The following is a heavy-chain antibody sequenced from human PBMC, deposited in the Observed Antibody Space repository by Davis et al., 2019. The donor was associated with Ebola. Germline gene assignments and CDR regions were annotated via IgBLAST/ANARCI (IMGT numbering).Heavy chain of an antibody. CDR2: ISTYNGNT. D-gene: IGHD2-15*01. CDR3: GKVGMHCSGGRFYSSYWFDP. Sequence: ASVKVSCKASGYTFTSYGISWVRQAPGQGLEWMGWISTYNGNTNYAQKLQGRVTMTTDTSTSTVYMELRSLRSDDTAVYYCGKVGMHCSGGRFYSSYWFDPWGQGTLVTVSS. CDR1: GYTFTSYG. V-gene: IGHV1-18*01. J-gene: IGHJ5*02.